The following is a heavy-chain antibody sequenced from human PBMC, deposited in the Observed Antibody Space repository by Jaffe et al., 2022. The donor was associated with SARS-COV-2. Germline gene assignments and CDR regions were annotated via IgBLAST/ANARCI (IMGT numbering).Heavy chain of an antibody. J-gene: IGHJ3*02. CDR1: GFTFSSYD. Sequence: EVQLVESGGGLVQPGGSLRLSCVASGFTFSSYDIHWVRQVTGKGLEWVSAIGFDGETYYPGSVKGRFTISRENAKNSLYLQINSLRAGDTAVYYCARRAYGSRSYSDPFDIWGQGTLVTVSS. CDR2: IGFDGET. V-gene: IGHV3-13*01. CDR3: ARRAYGSRSYSDPFDI. D-gene: IGHD3-10*01.